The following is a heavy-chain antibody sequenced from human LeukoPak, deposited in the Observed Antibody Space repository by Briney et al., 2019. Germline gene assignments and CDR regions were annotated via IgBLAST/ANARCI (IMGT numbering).Heavy chain of an antibody. Sequence: ASVKVSCKASGYTFTSYGISWVRQAPGQGLEWMGWISAYNGNTNYAQKLQGRVTMTTDTSTSTAYMELRSLRSDDTAVYYCARDLSRVAVAGTYLDYWGQGTLVTVSS. J-gene: IGHJ4*02. V-gene: IGHV1-18*01. CDR2: ISAYNGNT. CDR3: ARDLSRVAVAGTYLDY. CDR1: GYTFTSYG. D-gene: IGHD6-19*01.